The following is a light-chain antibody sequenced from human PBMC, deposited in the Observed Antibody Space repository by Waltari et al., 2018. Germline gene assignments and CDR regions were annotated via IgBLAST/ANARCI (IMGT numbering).Light chain of an antibody. CDR3: QMYVRLPVT. Sequence: ETVLTQSPGTLSLSPGEGATPPCRASQSVGRSLVWYQQKPGRAPRLLIYGASTRATGIPDRFTGSGSGTDFSLTISRLEPEDFAVYYCQMYVRLPVTFGQGTKVEI. V-gene: IGKV3-20*01. CDR1: QSVGRS. CDR2: GAS. J-gene: IGKJ1*01.